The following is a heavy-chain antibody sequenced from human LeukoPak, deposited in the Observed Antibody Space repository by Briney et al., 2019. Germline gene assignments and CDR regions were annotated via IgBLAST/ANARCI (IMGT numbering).Heavy chain of an antibody. V-gene: IGHV4-30-4*01. D-gene: IGHD2-8*01. CDR1: GGSISSGDYY. CDR2: FYYSGST. CDR3: ARGLYRGWFDP. Sequence: PSETLSLTCTVSGGSISSGDYYWSWIRQPPGKGLEWIGYFYYSGSTYYNPSLKSRVTISVDTSKNQFSLKLSSVTAADTAVYYCARGLYRGWFDPWGQGTLVTVSS. J-gene: IGHJ5*02.